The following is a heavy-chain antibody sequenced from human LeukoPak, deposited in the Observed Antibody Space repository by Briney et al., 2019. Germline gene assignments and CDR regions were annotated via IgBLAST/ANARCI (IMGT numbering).Heavy chain of an antibody. CDR2: ISGSIIST. Sequence: GGSLRLSCAASGFTFSSYAMSWVRQAPGKGLEWVSSISGSIISTYYSDSVKGRFTISRDNSKNTMYLEMNRLRAEDTAIYYCAKDVLLDTIFGVVLEYWGQGSLVTVSS. J-gene: IGHJ4*02. D-gene: IGHD3-3*01. CDR1: GFTFSSYA. CDR3: AKDVLLDTIFGVVLEY. V-gene: IGHV3-23*01.